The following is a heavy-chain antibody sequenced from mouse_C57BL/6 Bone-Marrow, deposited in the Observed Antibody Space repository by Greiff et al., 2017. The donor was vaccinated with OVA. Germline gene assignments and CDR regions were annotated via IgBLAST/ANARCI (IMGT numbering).Heavy chain of an antibody. CDR3: ARSPYYFDY. CDR2: IYPGSGNT. V-gene: IGHV1-76*01. Sequence: VQLQQSGAELVRPGASVKLSCKASGYTFTDYYINWVKQRPGQGLERIARIYPGSGNTYYNEKFKGKATLTAEKSSSTAYMQLSSLTSEDSAVYFCARSPYYFDYWGQGTTLTVSS. J-gene: IGHJ2*01. CDR1: GYTFTDYY.